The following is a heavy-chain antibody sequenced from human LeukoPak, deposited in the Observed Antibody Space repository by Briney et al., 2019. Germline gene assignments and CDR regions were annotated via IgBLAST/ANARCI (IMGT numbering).Heavy chain of an antibody. J-gene: IGHJ4*02. CDR2: VYPSGST. Sequence: SETLSLTCTVSGGSISSHYWSWIRQPAGKGLEYIGRVYPSGSTNDNPSLKGRVAMSVDTSKNQFSLRLNSVTAADTAVYYCAREWQLATIDYWGQGTLVTVSS. CDR1: GGSISSHY. V-gene: IGHV4-4*07. D-gene: IGHD6-6*01. CDR3: AREWQLATIDY.